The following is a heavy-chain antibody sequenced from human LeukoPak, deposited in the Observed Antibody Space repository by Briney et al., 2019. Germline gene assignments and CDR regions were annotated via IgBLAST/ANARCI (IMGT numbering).Heavy chain of an antibody. CDR2: IYYSGST. CDR1: GFTFSSYS. J-gene: IGHJ4*02. V-gene: IGHV4-30-4*08. D-gene: IGHD3-22*01. Sequence: LRLSCAASGFTFSSYSMNWVRQPPGKGLEWIGYIYYSGSTYYNPSLKSRVTISVDTSKNQFSLKLSSVTAADTAVYYCARAPSWDYYDSSGYYLDYWGQGTLVTVSS. CDR3: ARAPSWDYYDSSGYYLDY.